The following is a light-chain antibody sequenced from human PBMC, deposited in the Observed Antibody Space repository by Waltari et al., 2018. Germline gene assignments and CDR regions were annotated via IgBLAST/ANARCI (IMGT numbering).Light chain of an antibody. Sequence: DIQMTQSPSSVSASVDDTVTITCRASQDISNQLTWYQQKPGKAPKFLIYDASTLESGVPSRFSGSGSGTDFTLTVRSLQPEDFATYYCQETNTFPITFGQGTRLEIK. V-gene: IGKV1D-12*01. CDR2: DAS. CDR1: QDISNQ. J-gene: IGKJ5*01. CDR3: QETNTFPIT.